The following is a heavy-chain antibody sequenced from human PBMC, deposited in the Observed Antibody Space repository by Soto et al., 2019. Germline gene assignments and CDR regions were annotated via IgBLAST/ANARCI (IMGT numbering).Heavy chain of an antibody. V-gene: IGHV1-8*01. CDR3: ATSVLTGQDAFDI. J-gene: IGHJ3*02. D-gene: IGHD3-9*01. CDR1: GYTFTSYD. CDR2: MNPNSGNT. Sequence: ASVQVSCKASGYTFTSYDINWVRQATGQGLEWMGWMNPNSGNTGYAQKFQGRVTMTRNTSISTAYMELSSLRSEDTAVYYCATSVLTGQDAFDIWGQGTMVTVSS.